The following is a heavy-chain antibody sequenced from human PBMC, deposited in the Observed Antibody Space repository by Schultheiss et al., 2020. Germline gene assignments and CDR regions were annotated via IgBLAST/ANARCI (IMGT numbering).Heavy chain of an antibody. D-gene: IGHD2-2*01. CDR2: INPNSGGT. V-gene: IGHV1-2*06. J-gene: IGHJ4*02. Sequence: ASVKVSCKASGYTFTGYYMHWVRQAPGQGLEWMGRINPNSGGTNYAQKFQGRVTMTRDTSISTAYMELSRLRSDDTAVYYCARDTPGYCSSTSCPILWGQGTLVTVSS. CDR1: GYTFTGYY. CDR3: ARDTPGYCSSTSCPIL.